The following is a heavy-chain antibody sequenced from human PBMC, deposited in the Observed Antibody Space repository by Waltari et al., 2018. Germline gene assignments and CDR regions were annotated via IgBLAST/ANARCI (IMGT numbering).Heavy chain of an antibody. CDR1: GGSISSSSYY. D-gene: IGHD4-17*01. V-gene: IGHV4-39*07. J-gene: IGHJ2*01. CDR2: IYYSGST. Sequence: QLQLQESGPGLVKPSETLSLTCTVSGGSISSSSYYWGWIRQPPGKGLEWIGSIYYSGSTYYNPSLKSRVTISVDTSKNQFSLKLSSVTAADTAVYYCARDGKLRNGDLGNFDLWGRGTLVTVSS. CDR3: ARDGKLRNGDLGNFDL.